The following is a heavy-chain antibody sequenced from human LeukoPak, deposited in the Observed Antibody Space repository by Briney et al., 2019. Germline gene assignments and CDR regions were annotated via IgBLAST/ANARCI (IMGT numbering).Heavy chain of an antibody. J-gene: IGHJ4*02. CDR1: GYTFTSYG. D-gene: IGHD6-19*01. Sequence: GASVKVSCKASGYTFTSYGISWVRQAPGQGLEWMGWISTYNGNTNYAQKLQGRVTMTTDTSTSTAYMELRSLRSDDTAVYYCARDSKHSSGSREFDYWGQGTLVTVSS. CDR2: ISTYNGNT. CDR3: ARDSKHSSGSREFDY. V-gene: IGHV1-18*01.